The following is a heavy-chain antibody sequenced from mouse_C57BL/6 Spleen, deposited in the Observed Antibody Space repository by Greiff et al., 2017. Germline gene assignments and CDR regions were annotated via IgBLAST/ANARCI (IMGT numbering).Heavy chain of an antibody. J-gene: IGHJ3*01. D-gene: IGHD1-1*01. CDR1: GFTFSDFY. V-gene: IGHV7-1*01. CDR2: SRNKANDYTT. Sequence: EVNVVESGGGLVQSGRSLRLSCATSGFTFSDFYMEWVRQAPGKGLEWIAASRNKANDYTTEYSAAVKGRFIVSRDTSQSILYLQMNALRAEDTAIYYCASDGNYYVSNAYWGQGTLVTVSA. CDR3: ASDGNYYVSNAY.